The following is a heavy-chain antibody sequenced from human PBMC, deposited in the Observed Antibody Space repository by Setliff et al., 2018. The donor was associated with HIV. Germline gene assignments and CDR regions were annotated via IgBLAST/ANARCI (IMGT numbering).Heavy chain of an antibody. CDR2: IYPNSGGT. CDR3: AREIDNYDDSGRAY. Sequence: GASVKVSCRASGYTFTDYYMHWVRQAPGQGLEWMGWIYPNSGGTNYAQKYQGRVTMTRDTSIRTVYIELSRLRSDDTAVYYCAREIDNYDDSGRAYWGQGTQVTVSS. V-gene: IGHV1-2*02. J-gene: IGHJ4*02. D-gene: IGHD3-22*01. CDR1: GYTFTDYY.